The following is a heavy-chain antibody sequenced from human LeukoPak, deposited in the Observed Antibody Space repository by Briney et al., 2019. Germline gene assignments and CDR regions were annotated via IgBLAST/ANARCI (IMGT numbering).Heavy chain of an antibody. CDR3: ARDQVVPAAMGNWFDP. CDR2: INPNSGGT. D-gene: IGHD2-2*01. CDR1: GYTFTGYY. Sequence: GASVKVSCKASGYTFTGYYMHWVRQAPGQGLEWMGWINPNSGGTNYAQKFQGRATMTRDTSISTAYMELSRLRSDDTAVYYCARDQVVPAAMGNWFDPWGQGTLVTVSS. J-gene: IGHJ5*02. V-gene: IGHV1-2*02.